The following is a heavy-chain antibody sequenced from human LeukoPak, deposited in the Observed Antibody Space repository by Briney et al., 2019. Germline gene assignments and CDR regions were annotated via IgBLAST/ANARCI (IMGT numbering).Heavy chain of an antibody. CDR3: AKRGGATMIYFDY. CDR1: GFTFSNYA. Sequence: PGGSLRLSCAASGFTFSNYAMSWVRQAPGKGLEWVSAISGSGGSTYYADSVKGRFTISRDNSKNTLYLQMNSLRAEDTAVYYCAKRGGATMIYFDYWGQGTLVTVSS. D-gene: IGHD5-24*01. V-gene: IGHV3-23*01. J-gene: IGHJ4*02. CDR2: ISGSGGST.